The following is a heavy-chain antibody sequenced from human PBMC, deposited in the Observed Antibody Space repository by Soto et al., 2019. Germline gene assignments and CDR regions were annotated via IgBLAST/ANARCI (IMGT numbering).Heavy chain of an antibody. CDR2: ISSSSSTI. Sequence: GGSLRLSCAASGFTFSIYSMNWVRQAPGKGLEWVSYISSSSSTIYYADSVKGRFTISRDNAKNSLYLQMNSLRAEDTAVYYCARHPERIAQIGWFDPWGQGTLVTVSS. J-gene: IGHJ5*02. CDR1: GFTFSIYS. V-gene: IGHV3-48*01. CDR3: ARHPERIAQIGWFDP. D-gene: IGHD6-13*01.